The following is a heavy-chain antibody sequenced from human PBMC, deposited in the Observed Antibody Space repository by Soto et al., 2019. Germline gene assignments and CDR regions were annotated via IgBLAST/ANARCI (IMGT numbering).Heavy chain of an antibody. D-gene: IGHD2-15*01. Sequence: QVQLVQSGAEVKKPGASVEVSCKASGYTFTSYGISWVRQAPGQGLEWMGWINPYNGNTNYAQKLQGRVTMTTHTSTSTAYMDLRSLRSYDTSVYYCARDRGYCSGAGCSSDWFDPWGQGTLVTVSS. CDR3: ARDRGYCSGAGCSSDWFDP. V-gene: IGHV1-18*04. CDR1: GYTFTSYG. CDR2: INPYNGNT. J-gene: IGHJ5*02.